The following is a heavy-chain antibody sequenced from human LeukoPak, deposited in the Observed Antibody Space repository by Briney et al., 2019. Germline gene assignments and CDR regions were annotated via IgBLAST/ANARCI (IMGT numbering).Heavy chain of an antibody. D-gene: IGHD6-19*01. J-gene: IGHJ6*02. V-gene: IGHV4-34*01. CDR3: ARGRGHSSGWGHYYYSIDV. CDR2: ITDRGST. CDR1: GGSFSGYY. Sequence: SETLSLTCAVYGGSFSGYYWTWIRHLPGEGLEWIGEITDRGSTNYNPSLRRRVTLSVDTSKSQFSLKVRSVTAADTSVFYCARGRGHSSGWGHYYYSIDVWGQGTTVIVSS.